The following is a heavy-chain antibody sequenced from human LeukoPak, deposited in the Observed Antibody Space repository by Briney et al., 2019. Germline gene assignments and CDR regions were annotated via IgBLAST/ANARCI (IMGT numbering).Heavy chain of an antibody. CDR1: GFTLSTYW. CDR2: ISSSSSYI. D-gene: IGHD3-10*01. Sequence: GGSLRLSRAASGFTLSTYWMYWVRQAPGKGLEWVSSISSSSSYIYYADSVKGRFTISRDNAKNSLYLQMNSLRAEDTAVYYCARGTYGSGSYFDYWGQGTLVTVSS. V-gene: IGHV3-21*01. CDR3: ARGTYGSGSYFDY. J-gene: IGHJ4*02.